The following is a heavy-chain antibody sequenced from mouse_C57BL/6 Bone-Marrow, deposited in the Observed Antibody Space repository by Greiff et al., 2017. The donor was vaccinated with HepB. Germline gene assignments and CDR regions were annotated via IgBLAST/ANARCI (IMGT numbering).Heavy chain of an antibody. CDR3: ARMDYYSNSNYFDN. J-gene: IGHJ2*01. CDR1: GFSLTNYG. V-gene: IGHV2-2*02. Sequence: VQLQESGPGLVQPSQCLSITCTVSGFSLTNYGVHWVRQSPGKGLEWLGAIWSGGSPDDNAAFISRLSISNDNSESQVFFKMNSLQANDTAIYYCARMDYYSNSNYFDNWGQGTTLTVSS. D-gene: IGHD2-5*01. CDR2: IWSGGSP.